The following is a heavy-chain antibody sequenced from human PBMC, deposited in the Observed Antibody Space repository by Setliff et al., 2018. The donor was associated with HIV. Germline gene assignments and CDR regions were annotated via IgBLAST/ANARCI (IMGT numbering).Heavy chain of an antibody. CDR3: ARARTDYYDRGRRSHYYIDV. Sequence: SETLSLTCTVSGGSISSHYWTWIRQPPGRGLEWIGYIDYSGSTNQNPSLKSRVTMSVDTSKNQFSLRLSSVTAADTAVYYCARARTDYYDRGRRSHYYIDVWARGATVTVSS. CDR2: IDYSGST. J-gene: IGHJ6*03. CDR1: GGSISSHY. D-gene: IGHD3-22*01. V-gene: IGHV4-59*11.